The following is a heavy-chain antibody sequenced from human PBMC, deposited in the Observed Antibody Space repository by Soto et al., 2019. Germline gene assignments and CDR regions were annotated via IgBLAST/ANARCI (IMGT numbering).Heavy chain of an antibody. CDR2: ISGTGGRT. CDR3: AKDGAPAVAGPFDY. V-gene: IGHV3-23*01. CDR1: RFTFSISA. Sequence: GGSLRLSCAASRFTFSISAISWVLQTPEKALDWVSAISGTGGRTYYADSVKGRFTISRDNSKNTLYLKMNSLRAEDTAVYYCAKDGAPAVAGPFDYWGQGTLVTVSS. J-gene: IGHJ4*02. D-gene: IGHD6-19*01.